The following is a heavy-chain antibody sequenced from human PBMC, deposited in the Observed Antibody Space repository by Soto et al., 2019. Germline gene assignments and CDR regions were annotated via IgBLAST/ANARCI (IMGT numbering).Heavy chain of an antibody. V-gene: IGHV2-5*01. J-gene: IGHJ3*01. CDR2: IYWRDDK. D-gene: IGHD3-10*01. CDR3: ASWFGSHLPGQVAFDV. CDR1: GFSLSTSGVG. Sequence: QITLKESGPTLVKPTQTLTLTCTFSGFSLSTSGVGVGWIRQPPGKALEWLAVIYWRDDKRYSPSLESSLTTTNDTSKNHVVLTMTNMHPVDTATYYCASWFGSHLPGQVAFDVWGQGKMVTVSS.